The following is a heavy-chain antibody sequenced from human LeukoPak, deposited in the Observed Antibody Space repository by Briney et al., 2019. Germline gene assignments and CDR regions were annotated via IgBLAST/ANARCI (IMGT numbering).Heavy chain of an antibody. V-gene: IGHV1-69*04. CDR2: IIPILGIA. Sequence: SVKVSCKASGGTFSSYAISWVRQAPGQGLEWMGRIIPILGIANYAQKFQGRVTITADKSTSTAYMELSSLRSEDTAVYYCVIYGGNSWGGWDYRGQGTLVTVSS. CDR3: VIYGGNSWGGWDY. CDR1: GGTFSSYA. D-gene: IGHD4-23*01. J-gene: IGHJ4*02.